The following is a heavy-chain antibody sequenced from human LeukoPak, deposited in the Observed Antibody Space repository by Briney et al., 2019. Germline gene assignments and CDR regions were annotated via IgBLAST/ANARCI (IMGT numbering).Heavy chain of an antibody. CDR1: GFTFSSYS. CDR3: ARDPATENWFDP. V-gene: IGHV3-48*04. CDR2: ISSSSITI. D-gene: IGHD1-26*01. Sequence: GGSLRLSCAASGFTFSSYSLNWVRQAPGKGLEWVSFISSSSITIYYADSVKGRFTISRDNAEKSLYLQMNSLRAEDTAVYYCARDPATENWFDPWGQGTLVTVSS. J-gene: IGHJ5*02.